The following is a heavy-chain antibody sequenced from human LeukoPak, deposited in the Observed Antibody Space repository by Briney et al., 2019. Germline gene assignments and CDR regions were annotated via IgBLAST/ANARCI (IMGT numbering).Heavy chain of an antibody. Sequence: PGGSLRLSCAASGFTFSSYAMHWVRQAPGKGLEWVAVISYDGSNKYYADSVKGRFTISRDNSKNTLYLQMNSLRAEDTAVYYCAPYFPDRGSWGQGTLVTVSS. CDR2: ISYDGSNK. D-gene: IGHD2/OR15-2a*01. CDR3: APYFPDRGS. CDR1: GFTFSSYA. J-gene: IGHJ5*02. V-gene: IGHV3-30-3*01.